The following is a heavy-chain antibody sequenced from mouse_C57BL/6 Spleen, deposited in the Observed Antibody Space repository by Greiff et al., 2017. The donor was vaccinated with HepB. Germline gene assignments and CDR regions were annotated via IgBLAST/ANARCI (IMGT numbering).Heavy chain of an antibody. Sequence: VQLQQSGPELVKPGASVKISCKASGYSFTGYYMNWVKQSPEKSLEWIGEINPSTGGTTYNQKFKAKATLTVDKSSSTAYMQLKSLTSEDSAVYYCARSSSYYFDYWGQGTTLTVSS. J-gene: IGHJ2*01. CDR2: INPSTGGT. V-gene: IGHV1-42*01. D-gene: IGHD1-1*01. CDR1: GYSFTGYY. CDR3: ARSSSYYFDY.